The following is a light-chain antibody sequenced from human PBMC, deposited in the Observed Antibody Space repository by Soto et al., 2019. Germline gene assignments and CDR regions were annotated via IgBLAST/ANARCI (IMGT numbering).Light chain of an antibody. CDR3: GSYTSSSTLVV. V-gene: IGLV2-14*01. Sequence: QSALTQPASVSGSPGQSITISCTGTRSDVGGYNYVSWYQQHPGKAPKLMIYDVSNRPSGVSNRFSGSKSGNTASLTISGLQAEDEADYYCGSYTSSSTLVVFGTGTKVTVL. J-gene: IGLJ1*01. CDR2: DVS. CDR1: RSDVGGYNY.